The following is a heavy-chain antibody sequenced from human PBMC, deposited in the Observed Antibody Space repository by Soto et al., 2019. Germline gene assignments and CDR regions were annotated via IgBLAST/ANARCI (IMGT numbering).Heavy chain of an antibody. CDR2: INQDGSER. Sequence: GGSLRLSCAGSGLTFRNDWLSWVRQAPGKGLEWVANINQDGSERYYVDSVRGRFTIFRDNVENSLYLQLNSLRPEDTAVYYCAVYGYGVSSAAYCRQLPLVTASS. J-gene: IGHJ4*02. CDR1: GLTFRNDW. V-gene: IGHV3-7*03. CDR3: AVYGYGVSSAAY. D-gene: IGHD4-17*01.